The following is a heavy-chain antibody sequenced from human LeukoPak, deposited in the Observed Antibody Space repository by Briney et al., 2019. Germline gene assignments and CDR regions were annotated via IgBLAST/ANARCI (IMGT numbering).Heavy chain of an antibody. D-gene: IGHD3-22*01. CDR3: ARGPYYYDSSGYRYYYYYGMDV. Sequence: GGSLRLSCAASGFTSSSYAMSWVRQAPGKGLEWVAVISYDGSNKYYADSVKGRFTISRDNSKNTLYLQMNSLRAEDTAVYYCARGPYYYDSSGYRYYYYYGMDVWGQGTTVTVSS. CDR1: GFTSSSYA. CDR2: ISYDGSNK. V-gene: IGHV3-30-3*01. J-gene: IGHJ6*02.